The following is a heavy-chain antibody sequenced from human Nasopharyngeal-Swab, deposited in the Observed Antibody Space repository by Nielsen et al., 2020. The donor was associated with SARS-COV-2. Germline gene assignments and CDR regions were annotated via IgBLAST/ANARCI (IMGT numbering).Heavy chain of an antibody. CDR1: GFTFSSSG. V-gene: IGHV3-30*18. D-gene: IGHD4-11*01. CDR2: ISYDGSNE. J-gene: IGHJ6*03. CDR3: AKDLNSNFLNYMDV. Sequence: GESLKISCAASGFTFSSSGMDWVRQAPGKGLEWVAVISYDGSNEYYGDSVKGRFTISRDNSKSTLYLQMNSLRAEDTAAYYCAKDLNSNFLNYMDVWGKGTTGSVSS.